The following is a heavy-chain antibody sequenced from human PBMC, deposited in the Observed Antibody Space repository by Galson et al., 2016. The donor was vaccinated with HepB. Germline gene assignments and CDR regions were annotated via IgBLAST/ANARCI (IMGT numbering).Heavy chain of an antibody. Sequence: SLRLSCSASGFSFSSYGMNCVRQAPGKGLEWVSSITATSTYIHYADSVKGRFSISRDNAKNSVFLQMNSLRAEDTAVYYCAAFWPAAAVWYSDIWGRGTLVTVSS. J-gene: IGHJ2*01. CDR2: ITATSTYI. D-gene: IGHD2-2*01. CDR1: GFSFSSYG. V-gene: IGHV3-21*01. CDR3: AAFWPAAAVWYSDI.